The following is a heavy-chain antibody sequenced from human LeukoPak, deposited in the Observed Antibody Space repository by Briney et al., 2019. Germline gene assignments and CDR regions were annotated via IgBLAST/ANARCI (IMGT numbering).Heavy chain of an antibody. D-gene: IGHD1-26*01. CDR3: AKWELYSGFYYIDY. CDR1: GFTFSSYA. V-gene: IGHV3-7*01. CDR2: IKPDGSLI. J-gene: IGHJ4*02. Sequence: GGSLRLSCAASGFTFSSYAMSWVRQGPGKGLEWVANIKPDGSLIYYVDSVKGRFTISRDNAKNSLYLQMNSLRAEDTAVYYCAKWELYSGFYYIDYWGQGTLATVSS.